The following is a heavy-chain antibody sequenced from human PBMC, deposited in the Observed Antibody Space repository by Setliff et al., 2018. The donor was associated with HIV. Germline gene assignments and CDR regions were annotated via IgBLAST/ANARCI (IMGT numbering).Heavy chain of an antibody. CDR1: GCSISSHY. CDR2: VYYSGDT. D-gene: IGHD6-19*01. V-gene: IGHV4-59*11. Sequence: SETLSLTCSVSGCSISSHYWSWIRQSPGKGLEGIGSVYYSGDTDYNPSLKSRFSTSVDTSKNQFSLKLSSLTAADTAVYYCARHTIGVATWSYGLDFWGQGRLVTVSS. J-gene: IGHJ4*02. CDR3: ARHTIGVATWSYGLDF.